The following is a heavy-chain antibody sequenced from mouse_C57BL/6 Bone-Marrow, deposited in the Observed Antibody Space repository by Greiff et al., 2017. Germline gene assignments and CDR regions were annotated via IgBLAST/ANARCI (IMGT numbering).Heavy chain of an antibody. Sequence: VKLMESGAELARPGASVKLSCKASGYTFTSYGISWVKQRTGQGLEWIGEIYPRSGNTYYNEKFKGKATLTADKSSSTAYMELRSLTSEDSAVYFCARHYDYDGAYWGQGTLVTVSA. J-gene: IGHJ3*01. CDR1: GYTFTSYG. CDR2: IYPRSGNT. V-gene: IGHV1-81*01. CDR3: ARHYDYDGAY. D-gene: IGHD2-4*01.